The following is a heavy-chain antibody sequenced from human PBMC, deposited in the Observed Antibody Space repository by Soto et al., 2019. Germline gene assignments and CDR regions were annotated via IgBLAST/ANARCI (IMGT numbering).Heavy chain of an antibody. CDR3: ARDNGYYYDSSGHYGMDV. D-gene: IGHD3-22*01. Sequence: WVRQAPGQGLEWMGGIIPIFGTANYAQKFQGRVTITADKSTSTAYMELSSLRSEDTAVYYCARDNGYYYDSSGHYGMDVWGQGTTVTVSS. J-gene: IGHJ6*02. V-gene: IGHV1-69*06. CDR2: IIPIFGTA.